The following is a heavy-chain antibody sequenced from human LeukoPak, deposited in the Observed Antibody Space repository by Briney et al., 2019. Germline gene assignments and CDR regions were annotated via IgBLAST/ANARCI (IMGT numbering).Heavy chain of an antibody. D-gene: IGHD3-3*01. CDR1: GYSISSGYY. V-gene: IGHV4-38-2*02. CDR2: IYHSGST. Sequence: SETLSLTCTVSGYSISSGYYWGWIRQSPGKGLESIGSIYHSGSTYSNPSLKSRVTISVDTSKNQFSLRLSSVTAADTAVYYCARHVGVTYNWFDPWGQGTLVTVSS. J-gene: IGHJ5*02. CDR3: ARHVGVTYNWFDP.